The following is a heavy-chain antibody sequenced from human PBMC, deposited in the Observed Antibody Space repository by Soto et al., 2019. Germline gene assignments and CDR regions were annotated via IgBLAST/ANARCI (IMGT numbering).Heavy chain of an antibody. CDR1: GFSFADHA. D-gene: IGHD2-8*01. CDR3: ARSFCSNVNWYIGSYFDH. V-gene: IGHV3-9*01. Sequence: GGSLRLSCVASGFSFADHAIQWVRQAPGKGLEWVSGISWNSDTIEYADSVKGRFTISRDNAGNSVYLQMNGLRPEDTAFYYCARSFCSNVNWYIGSYFDHWGQGTLVTVSS. CDR2: ISWNSDTI. J-gene: IGHJ4*02.